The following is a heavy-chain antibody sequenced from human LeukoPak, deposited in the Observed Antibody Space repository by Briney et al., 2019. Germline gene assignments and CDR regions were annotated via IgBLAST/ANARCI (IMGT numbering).Heavy chain of an antibody. CDR3: ARVNYGTATKEDY. CDR2: IYYSGSA. CDR1: GGSISSGGYY. Sequence: PSETLSLTCTVSGGSISSGGYYWSWIRQHPGKGLEWIGYIYYSGSAYYNPSLKSRVTISVDTSENQFSLKLSSVTAADTAVYYCARVNYGTATKEDYWGQGTLVTVSS. D-gene: IGHD3-10*01. J-gene: IGHJ4*02. V-gene: IGHV4-31*03.